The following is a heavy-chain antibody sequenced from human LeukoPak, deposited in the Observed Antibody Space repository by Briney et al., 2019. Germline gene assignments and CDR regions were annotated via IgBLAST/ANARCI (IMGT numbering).Heavy chain of an antibody. J-gene: IGHJ4*02. D-gene: IGHD2-2*01. CDR3: ASDLPAATS. CDR1: GFTFSGYS. V-gene: IGHV3-21*01. CDR2: ISGSSDYI. Sequence: GSLRLSCAASGFTFSGYSMNWVRQARGKGLEWVSSISGSSDYIFYADLAKGRFTISRDNAKNSLYLQMNSLRAEDTAVYYCASDLPAATSWGQGTLVTVSS.